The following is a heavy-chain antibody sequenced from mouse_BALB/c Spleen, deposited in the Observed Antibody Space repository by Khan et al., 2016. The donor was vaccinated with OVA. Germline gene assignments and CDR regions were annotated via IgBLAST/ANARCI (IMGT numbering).Heavy chain of an antibody. CDR1: GFTFSSYG. J-gene: IGHJ2*01. Sequence: EVQLVESGGGLVQPGGSLKLSCAASGFTFSSYGMSWVRQTPDKRLELVATINTNVGSTYYPDSVKGRFTISRDNAKNPLYLQMSSLKSEDTAMYYCARMGISYYGNYAYYFDYWGQGTTLTVSS. V-gene: IGHV5-6-3*01. D-gene: IGHD2-1*01. CDR3: ARMGISYYGNYAYYFDY. CDR2: INTNVGST.